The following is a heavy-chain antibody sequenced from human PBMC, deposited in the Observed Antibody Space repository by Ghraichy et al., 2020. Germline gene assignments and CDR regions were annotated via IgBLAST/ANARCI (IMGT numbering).Heavy chain of an antibody. CDR3: ARGAEESAGRWLRYYFDY. CDR1: GGSISSGGYY. CDR2: IYYSGST. V-gene: IGHV4-31*03. Sequence: SETLSLTCTVSGGSISSGGYYWSWIRQHPGKGLEWIGYIYYSGSTYYNPSLKSRVTISVDTSKNQFPLKLSSVTAADTAVYYCARGAEESAGRWLRYYFDYWGQGTLVTVSS. J-gene: IGHJ4*02. D-gene: IGHD5-12*01.